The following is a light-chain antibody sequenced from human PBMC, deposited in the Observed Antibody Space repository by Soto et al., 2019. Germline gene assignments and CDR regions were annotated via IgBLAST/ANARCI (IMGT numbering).Light chain of an antibody. CDR2: EVN. Sequence: QSVLTQPPSASGSPGQSVTISCTGTSRDVGAYNFVSWYQRHPGKAPKVIISEVNKRPSGVPDRFSGSKSGNSASLTVSGLQAEDEADYYCSSYAGSKGVFGGGTKLTVL. V-gene: IGLV2-8*01. CDR1: SRDVGAYNF. CDR3: SSYAGSKGV. J-gene: IGLJ3*02.